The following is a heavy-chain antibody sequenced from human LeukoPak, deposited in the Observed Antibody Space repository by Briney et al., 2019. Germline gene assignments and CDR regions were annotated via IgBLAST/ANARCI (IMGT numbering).Heavy chain of an antibody. J-gene: IGHJ4*02. CDR2: ISPYNGNT. Sequence: ASVKVSCKASGYTFTGYYMHWVRQAPGQGLEWMGWISPYNGNTNYAQKLQGRVTMITDTSTSTAFMDLRSLKSDDTAMYYCARGLLTTIGIDYWGQGTLVTVSS. V-gene: IGHV1-18*04. CDR1: GYTFTGYY. CDR3: ARGLLTTIGIDY. D-gene: IGHD4-17*01.